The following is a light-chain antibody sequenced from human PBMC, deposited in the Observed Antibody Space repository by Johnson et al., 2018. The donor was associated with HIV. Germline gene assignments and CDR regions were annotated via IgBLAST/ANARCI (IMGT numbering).Light chain of an antibody. J-gene: IGLJ1*01. CDR3: GTWDSSLSGYV. Sequence: QSVLTQPPSVSAAPGQKVTISCSGSSSNIGNNYVSWYQQLPGTAPKLLIYDNNKRPSGIPDRFSGSKSGTSATLGITGLQTGDEADYYCGTWDSSLSGYVCGSGTKVTGL. CDR2: DNN. CDR1: SSNIGNNY. V-gene: IGLV1-51*01.